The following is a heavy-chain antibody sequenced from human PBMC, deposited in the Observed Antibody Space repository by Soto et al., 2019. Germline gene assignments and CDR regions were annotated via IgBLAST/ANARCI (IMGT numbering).Heavy chain of an antibody. CDR3: ARVHSGWSSGHGLDV. Sequence: ASETLSLTCTVSGASVSSYFWSWVRQPPGKGLEWIGYIYNSGRTNYNPSLKSRVTISLDTSDNDFSLRLTSLTAADTAVYYCARVHSGWSSGHGLDVWGQGTKVSVAS. D-gene: IGHD6-19*01. CDR1: GASVSSYF. J-gene: IGHJ6*02. CDR2: IYNSGRT. V-gene: IGHV4-59*02.